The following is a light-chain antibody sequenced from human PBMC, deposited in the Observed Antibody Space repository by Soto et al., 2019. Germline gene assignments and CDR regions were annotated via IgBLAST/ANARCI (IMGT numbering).Light chain of an antibody. V-gene: IGLV2-23*02. J-gene: IGLJ2*01. CDR1: SSDVGSYNL. Sequence: QSALTQAASVSGSPGQSITISCTGTSSDVGSYNLVSWYQQHPGKAPKLMIYEDNKWPSGVSNRFSGSKSGNTASLTISGLQAEDEADYYCCSYAGSSTFVVFGGGIKLTVL. CDR2: EDN. CDR3: CSYAGSSTFVV.